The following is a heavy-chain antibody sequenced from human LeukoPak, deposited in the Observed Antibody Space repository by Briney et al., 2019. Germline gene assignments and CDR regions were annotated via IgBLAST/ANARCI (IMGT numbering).Heavy chain of an antibody. CDR2: IYYSGST. CDR1: GGSISSSSYY. Sequence: SETLSLTCTVSGGSISSSSYYWGWIRQPPGKGLEWIGSIYYSGSTYYNPSLKSRVTISVDTSKNQFSLKLSSVTTADTAVYYCAGPGLLLWFGEGAFDIWGQGTMVTVSS. V-gene: IGHV4-39*01. D-gene: IGHD3-10*01. J-gene: IGHJ3*02. CDR3: AGPGLLLWFGEGAFDI.